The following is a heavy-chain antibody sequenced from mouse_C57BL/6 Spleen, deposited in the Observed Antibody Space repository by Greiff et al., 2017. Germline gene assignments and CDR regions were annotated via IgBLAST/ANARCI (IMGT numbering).Heavy chain of an antibody. CDR2: IDPSDSYT. D-gene: IGHD1-1*01. J-gene: IGHJ4*01. CDR3: SRGGTTVVGVDY. CDR1: GYTFTSYW. Sequence: QVQLQQPGAELVMPGASVKLSCKASGYTFTSYWMRWVKQRPGQGLEWIGEIDPSDSYTNYNQKFKGKSTLTVDKSSSTAYMQLRSLTSEDSAVSYCSRGGTTVVGVDYWGQGTSVTVSS. V-gene: IGHV1-69*01.